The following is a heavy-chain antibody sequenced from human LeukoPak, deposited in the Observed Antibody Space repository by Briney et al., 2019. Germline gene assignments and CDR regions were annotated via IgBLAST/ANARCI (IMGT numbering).Heavy chain of an antibody. Sequence: PGGSLRLSCAASGFSFSNYAMNWVRQAPGKGLEWVGRIKSKADGGTTDYAAPVKGRFTISRDDSKNTLYLQMNSLKTEDTAVYYCTTDGAYNWNDVAWFDPWGQGTLVTVSS. CDR1: GFSFSNYA. J-gene: IGHJ5*02. D-gene: IGHD1-1*01. CDR3: TTDGAYNWNDVAWFDP. V-gene: IGHV3-15*01. CDR2: IKSKADGGTT.